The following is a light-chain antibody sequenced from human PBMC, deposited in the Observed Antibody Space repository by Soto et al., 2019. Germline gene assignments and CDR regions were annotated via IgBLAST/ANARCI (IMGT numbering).Light chain of an antibody. J-gene: IGLJ1*01. CDR2: EVS. CDR3: SSFSTSTTLYV. V-gene: IGLV2-14*01. CDR1: SSDIGDYNY. Sequence: QSALTQPASVSGSPGQSITISCTGTSSDIGDYNYVSWYQQHPGKVPKLIIFEVSTRPSGVSNRFSGSKSGNTASLTISGLQADDEADYYCSSFSTSTTLYVFGTWTKLTVL.